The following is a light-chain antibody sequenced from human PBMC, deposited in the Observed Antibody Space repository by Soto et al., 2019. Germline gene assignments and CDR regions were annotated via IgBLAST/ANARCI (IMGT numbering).Light chain of an antibody. CDR1: QSISNY. CDR2: LGS. J-gene: IGKJ1*01. CDR3: MQALQTAWT. Sequence: MTQSPSSLSASVGDRVTITFRASQSISNYLDWYLQKPGQSPQLLIYLGSNRASGVPDRFSGSGSGTDFTLKISRVEAEDVGVYYCMQALQTAWTFGQGTKVDIK. V-gene: IGKV2-28*01.